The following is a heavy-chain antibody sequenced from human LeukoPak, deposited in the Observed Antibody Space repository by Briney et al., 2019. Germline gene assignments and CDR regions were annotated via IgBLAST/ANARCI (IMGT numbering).Heavy chain of an antibody. D-gene: IGHD1-14*01. CDR1: GGSISPFY. J-gene: IGHJ2*01. Sequence: SETLSLTCIVSGGSISPFYWSWIRQPPGKGLEWIGYIYYSGTTNYNPSLKSRVTISVDMSRNQLSLKLSSVTAADTAIYYCARRGSGASLEYYFDLWGRGTLVTVSS. CDR2: IYYSGTT. V-gene: IGHV4-59*01. CDR3: ARRGSGASLEYYFDL.